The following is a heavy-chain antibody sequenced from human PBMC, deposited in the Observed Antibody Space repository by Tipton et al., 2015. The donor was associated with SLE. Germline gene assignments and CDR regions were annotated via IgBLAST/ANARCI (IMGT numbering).Heavy chain of an antibody. Sequence: RSLRLSCAASGFTFSSYAMPWVRQAPGKGLEWVAVISYDGSNKYYADSVKGRFTISRDKSKSTLYLQMNSLRAEDTAVYYCARPKLLWFGESYFDYWGQGTLVTVSS. CDR3: ARPKLLWFGESYFDY. V-gene: IGHV3-30*04. CDR2: ISYDGSNK. J-gene: IGHJ4*02. D-gene: IGHD3-10*01. CDR1: GFTFSSYA.